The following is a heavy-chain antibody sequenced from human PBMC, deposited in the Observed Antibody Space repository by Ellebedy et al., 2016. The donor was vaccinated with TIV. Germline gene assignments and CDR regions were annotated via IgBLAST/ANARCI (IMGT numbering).Heavy chain of an antibody. CDR3: AHRTTVAAVDY. J-gene: IGHJ4*02. CDR2: IYGNDDK. Sequence: SGPTLVKLTQTLTLTCTFSGFSLTTSAVVVGWIRQPPGKALEWLAFIYGNDDKRYIPSLRSRLTITKDTSRNQVVLTMADMDPVDTATYYCAHRTTVAAVDYWGQGTLVTVSS. V-gene: IGHV2-5*01. D-gene: IGHD4-23*01. CDR1: GFSLTTSAVV.